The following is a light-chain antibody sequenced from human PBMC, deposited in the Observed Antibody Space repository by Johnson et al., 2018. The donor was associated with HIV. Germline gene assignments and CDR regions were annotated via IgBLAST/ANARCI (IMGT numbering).Light chain of an antibody. Sequence: QSVLTQPPSVSAAPGQKVTISCSGSSSTIGNNYVSWYQQFPGTAPKLLIYGNNKRPSGIPDRFSGSKSGTSATLGITGPPTGDEADYYCGTWDRNRSAGGRVFGSGTKVTVL. V-gene: IGLV1-51*01. CDR1: SSTIGNNY. CDR3: GTWDRNRSAGGRV. CDR2: GNN. J-gene: IGLJ1*01.